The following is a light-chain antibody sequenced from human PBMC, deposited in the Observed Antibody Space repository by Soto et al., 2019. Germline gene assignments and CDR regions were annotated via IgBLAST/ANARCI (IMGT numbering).Light chain of an antibody. CDR1: SSNIGSNA. CDR3: AAWDDSLNAGM. CDR2: NNN. Sequence: QSVLTQPPSASRTPGQRVTISCSGTSSNIGSNAVNWYQQLPGTAPKLLICNNNERPSGVPDRFSGSKSGTSASLAISGLQSEDEADYYCAAWDDSLNAGMFGGGTQLTVL. J-gene: IGLJ3*02. V-gene: IGLV1-44*01.